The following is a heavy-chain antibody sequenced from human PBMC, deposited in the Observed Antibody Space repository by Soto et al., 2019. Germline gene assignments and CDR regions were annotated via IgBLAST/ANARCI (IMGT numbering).Heavy chain of an antibody. CDR3: VRENYDYGMDV. V-gene: IGHV3-66*01. CDR2: INNPCST. CDR1: GFDASVNY. J-gene: IGHJ6*02. Sequence: EVQLEESGGTLVQPGGSLRLSCAASGFDASVNYMTWVRQAPGKGLEWVSVINNPCSTFYADSAKSRFTISSDNSKNTVSLKKNSLRVEDTAMYYCVRENYDYGMDVWGQGTAVTVSS.